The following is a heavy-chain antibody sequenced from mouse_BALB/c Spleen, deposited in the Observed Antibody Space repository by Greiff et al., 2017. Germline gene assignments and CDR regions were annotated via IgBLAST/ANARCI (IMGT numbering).Heavy chain of an antibody. V-gene: IGHV14-3*02. CDR1: GFNIKDTY. Sequence: EVKLQESGAELVKPGASVKLSCTASGFNIKDTYMHWVKQRPEQGLEWIGRIDPANGNTKYDPKFQGKATITADTSSNTAYLQLSSLTSEDTAVYYCQLTGTFDYWGQGTTLTVSS. D-gene: IGHD4-1*01. J-gene: IGHJ2*01. CDR2: IDPANGNT. CDR3: QLTGTFDY.